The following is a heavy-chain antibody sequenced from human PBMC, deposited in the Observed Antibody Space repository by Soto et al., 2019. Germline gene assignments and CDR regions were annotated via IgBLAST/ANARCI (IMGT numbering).Heavy chain of an antibody. Sequence: PSETLSLTCAVSGGSISSSNWWSWVRQPPGKGLEWIVEIYHSGSTNYNPSLNSRVTISVDKSKNQFSLKLSSVTAADTAVYFCARGRYCLTGRCFPNWFDSWAQGTLVTVSS. D-gene: IGHD2-15*01. J-gene: IGHJ5*01. CDR3: ARGRYCLTGRCFPNWFDS. CDR1: GGSISSSNW. V-gene: IGHV4-4*02. CDR2: IYHSGST.